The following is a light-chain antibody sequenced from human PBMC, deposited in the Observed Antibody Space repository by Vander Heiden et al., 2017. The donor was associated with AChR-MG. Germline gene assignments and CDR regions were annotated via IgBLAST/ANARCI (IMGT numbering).Light chain of an antibody. J-gene: IGLJ2*01. CDR1: SSHIGAGYD. V-gene: IGLV1-40*01. CDR3: QSYDSSLSGSKV. Sequence: QSVLTQPPSVPGAPGQSVTISCTGSSSHIGAGYDVHWYQQLPGTAPKLLIYGNSNRPSGVPDRFSGSKSGTSASLAITGLQAEDEADYYCQSYDSSLSGSKVFGGGTKLTVL. CDR2: GNS.